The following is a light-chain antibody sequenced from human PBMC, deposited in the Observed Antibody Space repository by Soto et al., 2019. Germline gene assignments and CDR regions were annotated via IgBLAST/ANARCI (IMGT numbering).Light chain of an antibody. Sequence: IHLTQSPSTLSASVGDRVTITCQASQSISSWLAWYEHKPGKAPKLLIYKASILESGVPSRFSGSGSGTDFTLTISSLQPDDFATYYCQHWVDYLWTFGQGTKVEIK. J-gene: IGKJ1*01. V-gene: IGKV1-5*03. CDR1: QSISSW. CDR2: KAS. CDR3: QHWVDYLWT.